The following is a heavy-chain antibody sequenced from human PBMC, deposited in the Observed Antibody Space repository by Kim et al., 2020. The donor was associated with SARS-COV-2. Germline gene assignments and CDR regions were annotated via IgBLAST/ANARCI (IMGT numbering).Heavy chain of an antibody. CDR3: ARSDLTFTTVRGSAVYYFDY. D-gene: IGHD3-10*01. Sequence: SETLSLTCTVSGYSISSGYYWGWIRQPPGKGLEWIGSIYHSGSTYYNPSLKSRVTISVDTSKNQFSLKLSSVTAADTAVYYCARSDLTFTTVRGSAVYYFDYWGQGTLVTVSS. J-gene: IGHJ4*02. CDR2: IYHSGST. V-gene: IGHV4-38-2*02. CDR1: GYSISSGYY.